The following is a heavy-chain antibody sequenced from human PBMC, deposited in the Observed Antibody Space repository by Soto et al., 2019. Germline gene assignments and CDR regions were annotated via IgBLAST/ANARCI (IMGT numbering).Heavy chain of an antibody. D-gene: IGHD6-13*01. V-gene: IGHV4-30-2*01. Sequence: SETLSLTCAVSGGYISGGYYSWSWIRQPPGKGLEWIGVIYNSGSTYYNSSLKSRVTISVDRSKNHFFLNLTSVTAADTAVYYCATGAAGIAAHVIWGQGTLVTVSS. J-gene: IGHJ4*02. CDR1: GGYISGGYYS. CDR3: ATGAAGIAAHVI. CDR2: IYNSGST.